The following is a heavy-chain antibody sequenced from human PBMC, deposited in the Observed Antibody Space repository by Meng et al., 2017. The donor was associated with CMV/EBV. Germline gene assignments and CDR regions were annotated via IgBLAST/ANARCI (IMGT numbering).Heavy chain of an antibody. CDR1: GFTFSDYT. D-gene: IGHD6-19*01. CDR3: ARDRTILKPRGIAVAAIDY. J-gene: IGHJ4*02. CDR2: ISNDGDTK. V-gene: IGHV3-30-3*01. Sequence: QVQVVESGGGVVQPGRSLRLSCAASGFTFSDYTMHWVRQAPGKGLEWVAVISNDGDTKYYADSVKGRFTISRVNSKNTLFLQMNSLRSEDTAVFYCARDRTILKPRGIAVAAIDYWGQGTLVTVSS.